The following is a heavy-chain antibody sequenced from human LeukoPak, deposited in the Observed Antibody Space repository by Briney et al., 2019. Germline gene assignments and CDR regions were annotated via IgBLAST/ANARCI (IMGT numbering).Heavy chain of an antibody. Sequence: SETLSLTCTVSGGSISSSSYYWGWIRQPPGKGLEWIVSIYYSGSTYYNPSLKSRVTISVDTSKNQFSLKLSSVTAADKAVYYCARDHQIAVAGTGAFDIWGQGTMVTVSS. V-gene: IGHV4-39*07. J-gene: IGHJ3*02. CDR1: GGSISSSSYY. CDR2: IYYSGST. CDR3: ARDHQIAVAGTGAFDI. D-gene: IGHD6-19*01.